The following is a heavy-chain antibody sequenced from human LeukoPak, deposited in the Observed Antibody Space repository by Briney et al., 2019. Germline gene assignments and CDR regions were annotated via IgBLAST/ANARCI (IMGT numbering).Heavy chain of an antibody. V-gene: IGHV3-7*01. Sequence: PGGSLRLSCAASGFTFSSYWMSWVRQAPGKGLEWVANIKQDGSEKYYVDSVKGRFTISRDNAKNSLYLQMNSLRAEDTAVYYCARETQTPRKYGGNSDDAFDIWGQGTMVTVSS. CDR2: IKQDGSEK. J-gene: IGHJ3*02. CDR1: GFTFSSYW. D-gene: IGHD4-23*01. CDR3: ARETQTPRKYGGNSDDAFDI.